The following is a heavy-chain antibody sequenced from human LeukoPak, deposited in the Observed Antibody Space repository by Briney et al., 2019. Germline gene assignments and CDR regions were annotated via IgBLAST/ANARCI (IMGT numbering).Heavy chain of an antibody. CDR2: ISYNGSP. CDR3: ARFRGTSSWHQEVFNY. J-gene: IGHJ4*02. Sequence: SETLSLTCTVSGGSINSYNWNWIRQPPGKGLEWIGYISYNGSPDYNPSFKSRVTMSVDTSQGQFSLRLSSVTAADTAVYYCARFRGTSSWHQEVFNYWGQGAPVTVSS. V-gene: IGHV4-59*08. CDR1: GGSINSYN. D-gene: IGHD2-15*01.